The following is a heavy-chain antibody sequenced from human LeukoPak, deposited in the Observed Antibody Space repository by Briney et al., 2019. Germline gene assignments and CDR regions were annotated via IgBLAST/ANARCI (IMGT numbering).Heavy chain of an antibody. Sequence: SQTLSLTCTVSGGSTSSGDYYWSWIRQPPGKGLEWIGEINHSGSTNYNPSLKSRVTISVDTSKNQFSLKLSSVTAADTAVYYCARGRWLVLDYWGQGTLVTVSS. J-gene: IGHJ4*02. CDR1: GGSTSSGDYY. CDR2: INHSGST. D-gene: IGHD6-19*01. V-gene: IGHV4-30-4*01. CDR3: ARGRWLVLDY.